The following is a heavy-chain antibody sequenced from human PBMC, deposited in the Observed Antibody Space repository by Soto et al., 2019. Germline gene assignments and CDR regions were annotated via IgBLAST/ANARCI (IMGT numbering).Heavy chain of an antibody. CDR3: ARGRAEIPAAHVAIMWFDP. J-gene: IGHJ5*02. Sequence: QVQLQESGPGLVKPSQTLSLTCTVSGGSISSGDYYWSWIRQPPGKGLEWIGYIYYSGSTYYNPSLKSRVTISVDTSKNQFALKLSSVTAADTAVYYCARGRAEIPAAHVAIMWFDPWGQGTLVTVSS. V-gene: IGHV4-30-4*01. CDR1: GGSISSGDYY. D-gene: IGHD6-13*01. CDR2: IYYSGST.